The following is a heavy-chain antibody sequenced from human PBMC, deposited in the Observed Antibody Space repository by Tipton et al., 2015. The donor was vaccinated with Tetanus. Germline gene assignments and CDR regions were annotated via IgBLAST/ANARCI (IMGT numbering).Heavy chain of an antibody. J-gene: IGHJ5*02. D-gene: IGHD1-26*01. CDR3: ARDHRLSASYAGWFDP. CDR2: ISYSGST. Sequence: TLSLTCTVSGGSINNYYWSWIRQPPGKGLEWIGYISYSGSTNSNPSLKSRVTISVDTSTTQFSLRLNSVTAADTAIYYCARDHRLSASYAGWFDPWGQGTLVTVSS. CDR1: GGSINNYY. V-gene: IGHV4-59*01.